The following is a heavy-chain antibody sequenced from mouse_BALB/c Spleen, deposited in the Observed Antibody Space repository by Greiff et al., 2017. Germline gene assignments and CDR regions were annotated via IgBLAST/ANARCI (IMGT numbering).Heavy chain of an antibody. CDR1: GYTFTSYW. CDR3: ARRGESDYFDY. V-gene: IGHV1-7*01. Sequence: QVQLQQSGAELAKPGASVKMSCKASGYTFTSYWMHWVKQRPGQGLEWIGYINPSTGYTEYNQKFKDKATLTADKSSSTAYMQLSSLTSEDSAVYYCARRGESDYFDYWGQGTTLTVSS. J-gene: IGHJ2*01. CDR2: INPSTGYT.